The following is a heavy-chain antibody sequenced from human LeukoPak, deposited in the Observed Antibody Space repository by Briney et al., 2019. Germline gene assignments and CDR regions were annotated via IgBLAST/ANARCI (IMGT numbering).Heavy chain of an antibody. CDR3: ASVALATTNFDY. CDR1: GFTFSIYA. D-gene: IGHD5-24*01. V-gene: IGHV4-34*01. Sequence: GSLRLSCAASGFTFSIYAMSWIRQPPGKGLEWIGEINHSGITNHNPSLKSRVTISVDTPKNEISLKVSSVSAADTAVYYCASVALATTNFDYWGQGILVTVSS. CDR2: INHSGIT. J-gene: IGHJ4*02.